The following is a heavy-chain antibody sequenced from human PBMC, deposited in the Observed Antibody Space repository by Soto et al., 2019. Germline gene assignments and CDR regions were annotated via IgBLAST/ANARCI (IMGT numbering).Heavy chain of an antibody. Sequence: QVHLQESGPGLVKPSGTLSLTCAVSGASINTNWWSWVRQPPGKGLEWIGEIYHRGSTNFNPSLEGHATMVTGKSGSQLALKRSSVTAADTAVYSCARHIAVPNTRGLDDWGQGALVTVSS. V-gene: IGHV4-4*02. CDR2: IYHRGST. J-gene: IGHJ4*02. D-gene: IGHD6-19*01. CDR3: ARHIAVPNTRGLDD. CDR1: GASINTNW.